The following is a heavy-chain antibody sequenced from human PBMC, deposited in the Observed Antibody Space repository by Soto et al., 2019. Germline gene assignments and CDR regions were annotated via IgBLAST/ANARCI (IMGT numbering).Heavy chain of an antibody. Sequence: EVQLVESGGGLVKPGGSLRLSCAASGFTFSSYSMNWVRQAPGKGLEWVSSISSSSSYIYYADSVKGRFTISRDNAKNSLDLQMNSLSAEDRAVYYCARDQPGYSYGYGLGYWGQGTLVTVSS. CDR3: ARDQPGYSYGYGLGY. V-gene: IGHV3-21*01. CDR1: GFTFSSYS. J-gene: IGHJ4*02. D-gene: IGHD5-18*01. CDR2: ISSSSSYI.